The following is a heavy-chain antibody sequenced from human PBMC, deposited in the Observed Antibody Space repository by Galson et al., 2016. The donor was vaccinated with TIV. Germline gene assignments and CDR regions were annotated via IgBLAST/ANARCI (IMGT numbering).Heavy chain of an antibody. D-gene: IGHD4-17*01. V-gene: IGHV4-4*07. CDR2: VYYSGGS. CDR3: ARDLWVIYGDRPFFDY. Sequence: LSLTCTVYGASITDSYWSWLRQPAGKGLEWIGRVYYSGGSDYNPSLESRVTMSVDTSKNQFSLELTSVTAADTAVYFCARDLWVIYGDRPFFDYWGQGILVTVSS. CDR1: GASITDSY. J-gene: IGHJ4*02.